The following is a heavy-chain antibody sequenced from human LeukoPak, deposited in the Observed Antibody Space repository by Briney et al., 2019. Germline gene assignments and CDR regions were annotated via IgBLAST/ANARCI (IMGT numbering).Heavy chain of an antibody. J-gene: IGHJ4*02. CDR3: ARVGSGYDFWSGYYSI. CDR1: GGTFSSYA. V-gene: IGHV1-69*01. CDR2: IIPIFGTA. D-gene: IGHD3-3*01. Sequence: SVKVSCKASGGTFSSYAISWVRQAPGQGLEWMGGIIPIFGTANYAQKFQGRVTITADESTSTAYMELSSLRSEDTAVYYCARVGSGYDFWSGYYSIWGQGTLVTVSS.